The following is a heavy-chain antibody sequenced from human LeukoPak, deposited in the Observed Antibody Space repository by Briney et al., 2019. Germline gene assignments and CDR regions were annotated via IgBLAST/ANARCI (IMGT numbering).Heavy chain of an antibody. V-gene: IGHV4-34*01. CDR1: GGSFSGYY. J-gene: IGHJ3*02. D-gene: IGHD2-2*01. Sequence: LETLSLTCAVYGGSFSGYYWSWIRQPPGKGLEWIGEINHSGSTNYNPSLKSRVTISVDTSKNQFSLKLSSVTAADTAVYYCARASSTALRAFDIWGQETMVTVSS. CDR2: INHSGST. CDR3: ARASSTALRAFDI.